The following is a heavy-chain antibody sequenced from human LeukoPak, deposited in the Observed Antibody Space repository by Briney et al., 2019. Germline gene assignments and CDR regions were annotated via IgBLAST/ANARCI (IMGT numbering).Heavy chain of an antibody. J-gene: IGHJ4*02. D-gene: IGHD3/OR15-3a*01. CDR2: ISWDGGST. V-gene: IGHV3-43D*04. CDR1: GFTFDDYA. CDR3: AKDIARGSDWRGGFDY. Sequence: GGSLRLSCTASGFTFDDYAMHWVRQAPGKGLEWVALISWDGGSTYYADSVKGRFTISRDNSKNSLYLQMNSLRAEDTALYYCAKDIARGSDWRGGFDYWGQGTLVTASS.